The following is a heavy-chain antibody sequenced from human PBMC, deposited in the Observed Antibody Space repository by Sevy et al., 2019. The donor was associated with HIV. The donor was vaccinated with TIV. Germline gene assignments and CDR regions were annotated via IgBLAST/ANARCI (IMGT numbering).Heavy chain of an antibody. Sequence: SETLSLTCTVSGGSINSYYWSWIRQPPGKGLEWIGYLYYSGTTNYNPSLKSRVTISVDTSKRQLSLKLSSVTAADTAVYYGARGYGGNSGAFDIWGQGTMVTVSS. CDR2: LYYSGTT. D-gene: IGHD2-21*02. V-gene: IGHV4-59*01. J-gene: IGHJ3*02. CDR1: GGSINSYY. CDR3: ARGYGGNSGAFDI.